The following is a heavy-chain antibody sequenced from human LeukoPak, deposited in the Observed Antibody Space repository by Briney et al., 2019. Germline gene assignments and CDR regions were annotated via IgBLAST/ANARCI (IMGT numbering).Heavy chain of an antibody. CDR3: ARAETDHYYFDY. J-gene: IGHJ4*02. CDR1: GFTFSSYA. Sequence: PGGSLRLSCAASGFTFSSYAMHWVRQAPGKGLEWVAVISYDGSNKYYADSVKGRFTISRDNSKNTLYLQMNSLRAEDTAVYYCARAETDHYYFDYLGQGILVTVSS. CDR2: ISYDGSNK. V-gene: IGHV3-30-3*01. D-gene: IGHD3-10*01.